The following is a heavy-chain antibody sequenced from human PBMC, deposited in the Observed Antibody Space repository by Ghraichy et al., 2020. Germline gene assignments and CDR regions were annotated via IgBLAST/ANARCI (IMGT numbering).Heavy chain of an antibody. CDR3: ARDAMDSSSWYHPGLAFDI. V-gene: IGHV4-59*01. CDR1: GGSISSYY. Sequence: SETPSLTCTVSGGSISSYYWSWIRQPPGKGLEWIGYIYYSGSTNYNPSLKSRVTISVDTSKNQFSLKLSSVTAADTAVYYCARDAMDSSSWYHPGLAFDIWGQGTMVTVSS. CDR2: IYYSGST. J-gene: IGHJ3*02. D-gene: IGHD6-13*01.